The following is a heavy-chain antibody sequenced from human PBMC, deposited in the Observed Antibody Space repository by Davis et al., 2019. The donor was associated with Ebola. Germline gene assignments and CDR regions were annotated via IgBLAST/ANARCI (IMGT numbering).Heavy chain of an antibody. D-gene: IGHD2-15*01. Sequence: MPSETLSLTCTVSGGSISSYYWSWIRQPPGTGLEWIGYIYYSGSTNYNPSLKSRVTMSVDTSKKQFSLKLSSVTAADTAVYYCAISLSYVGWFDPWGQGTLVTVSS. CDR2: IYYSGST. CDR3: AISLSYVGWFDP. CDR1: GGSISSYY. J-gene: IGHJ5*02. V-gene: IGHV4-59*08.